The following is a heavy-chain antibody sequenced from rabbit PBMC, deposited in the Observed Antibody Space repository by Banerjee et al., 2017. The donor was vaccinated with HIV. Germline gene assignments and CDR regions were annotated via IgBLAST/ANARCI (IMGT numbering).Heavy chain of an antibody. D-gene: IGHD8-1*01. Sequence: QQQLEESGGGLVKPGGSLTLTCKASGIDLSSTYYMCWVRQAPGKGLEWIGCISIGSGNTWYASWVNGRLTISRSTSLVTVDLKMTSLTAADTATYFCARDLRYAGGSYYMGCFNVWGPGTLVTVS. CDR3: ARDLRYAGGSYYMGCFNV. J-gene: IGHJ4*01. CDR2: ISIGSGNT. CDR1: GIDLSSTYY. V-gene: IGHV1S43*01.